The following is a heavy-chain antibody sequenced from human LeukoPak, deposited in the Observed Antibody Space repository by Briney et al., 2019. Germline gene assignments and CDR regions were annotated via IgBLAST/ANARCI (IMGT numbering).Heavy chain of an antibody. Sequence: GGSLRLSCAASGFTVSSNYMSWVRQAPGKGLEWVSGVSGSGTGTNYADSVKGRFTISRDISKNTLYLQMNSLRAEDTALYYCARVGPYSSTWYFDYWGQGTLVTVSS. CDR1: GFTVSSNY. D-gene: IGHD6-13*01. CDR2: VSGSGTGT. CDR3: ARVGPYSSTWYFDY. J-gene: IGHJ4*02. V-gene: IGHV3-53*01.